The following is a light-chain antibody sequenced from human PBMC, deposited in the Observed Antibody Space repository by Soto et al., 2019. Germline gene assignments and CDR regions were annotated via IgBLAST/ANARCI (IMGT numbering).Light chain of an antibody. Sequence: DIQLTQSPSFLSASVGDRVTISCRASQGISDYLAWYQQKPGKAPKLLIYGASTLQSGVPSRFSGSASGTEITHTISSLPAEDCATYFCQQFNAYPLTFGGGTKLEIK. CDR2: GAS. J-gene: IGKJ4*01. V-gene: IGKV1-9*01. CDR3: QQFNAYPLT. CDR1: QGISDY.